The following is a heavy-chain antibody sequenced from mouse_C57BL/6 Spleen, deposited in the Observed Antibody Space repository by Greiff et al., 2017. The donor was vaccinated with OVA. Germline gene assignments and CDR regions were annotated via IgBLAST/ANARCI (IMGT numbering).Heavy chain of an antibody. V-gene: IGHV1-69*01. CDR1: GYTFTSYW. J-gene: IGHJ4*01. Sequence: QVQLQQPGAELVMPGASVKLSCKASGYTFTSYWMHWVKQRPGQGLEWIGEIDPSDSYTKYTPKFQGKSTLTVDKSSSTAYLQLSSLTSEDPAVFYCSSTSSYYAMDYRGQGTSVTVSS. CDR3: SSTSSYYAMDY. CDR2: IDPSDSYT.